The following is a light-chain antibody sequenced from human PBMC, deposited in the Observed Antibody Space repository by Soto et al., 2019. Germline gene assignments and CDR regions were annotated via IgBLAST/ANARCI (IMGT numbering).Light chain of an antibody. CDR1: SGSIANNY. CDR3: CSYAGDLAL. J-gene: IGLJ2*01. V-gene: IGLV6-57*04. CDR2: ENN. Sequence: NFMLTQPHSVSESPGKTLSISCTRSSGSIANNYVQWYQQRPGSAPTTVIYENNQRLSGVPDRFSGSTDGSSNSASLTISGLQTEDEADYYCCSYAGDLALFGGGTKLTVL.